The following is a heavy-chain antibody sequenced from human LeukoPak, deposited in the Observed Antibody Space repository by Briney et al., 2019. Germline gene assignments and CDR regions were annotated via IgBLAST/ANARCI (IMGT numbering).Heavy chain of an antibody. V-gene: IGHV3-74*01. J-gene: IGHJ4*02. CDR1: GFTFSHYW. D-gene: IGHD1-26*01. CDR3: TRSPSLGGNYWGFDY. CDR2: LSPDGSSS. Sequence: GGSLRLSCVASGFTFSHYWMHWVRQAPGKGLVWVSRLSPDGSSSIYADSVKCRFTVSRDNAKNTLYLQMNSLRAEDTAMYFCTRSPSLGGNYWGFDYWGQGTLVTVSS.